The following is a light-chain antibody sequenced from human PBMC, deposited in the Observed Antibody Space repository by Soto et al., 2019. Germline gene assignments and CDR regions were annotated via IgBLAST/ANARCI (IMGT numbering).Light chain of an antibody. J-gene: IGLJ1*01. V-gene: IGLV1-44*01. CDR1: GSNIGRDP. CDR2: ENN. CDR3: AAWDGNLKGFV. Sequence: QGVLTQPPSGSGSPGQRVTIYCSRSGSNIGRDPVNWYQQVPGTAPKLLIYENNHRPSGLPDRFSGSKYGTSASLVISGLQSEDEPEYFCAAWDGNLKGFVFGNWAKVTVL.